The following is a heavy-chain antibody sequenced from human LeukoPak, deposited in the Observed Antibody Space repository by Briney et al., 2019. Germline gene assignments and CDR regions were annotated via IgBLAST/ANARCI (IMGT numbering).Heavy chain of an antibody. Sequence: GGTLRLSCAASGFTFTSYGMSWVRQAPGKGLEWVSAISGSGTTTYYADSVKGRFTISRDNSRNTLYLQMNSLRSDDTAVYYCARDLKMGYSSGRYSWGTGSSNDYWGQGTLVTVSS. CDR2: ISGSGTTT. J-gene: IGHJ4*02. CDR3: ARDLKMGYSSGRYSWGTGSSNDY. CDR1: GFTFTSYG. V-gene: IGHV3-23*01. D-gene: IGHD6-19*01.